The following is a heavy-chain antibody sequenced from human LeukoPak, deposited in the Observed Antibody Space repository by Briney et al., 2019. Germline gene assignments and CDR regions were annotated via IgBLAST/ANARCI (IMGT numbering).Heavy chain of an antibody. Sequence: ASVKVSCKASGYTFTSYDINWVRQATGQGLEWMGWMNPNSGNTGYAQKFQGRVTMTTDTSTDTAYMELRSLRSDDTAMYFCARSIVVVPAAIDYWGQGSLVTVSS. CDR3: ARSIVVVPAAIDY. D-gene: IGHD2-2*02. CDR2: MNPNSGNT. CDR1: GYTFTSYD. J-gene: IGHJ4*02. V-gene: IGHV1-8*01.